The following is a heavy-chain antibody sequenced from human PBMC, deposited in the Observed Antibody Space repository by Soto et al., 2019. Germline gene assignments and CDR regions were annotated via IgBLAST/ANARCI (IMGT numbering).Heavy chain of an antibody. D-gene: IGHD5-12*01. Sequence: QVQLVESGGGVVQPGRSLSLSCAASGFTFRNYVMHWVRQAPGKGLEWVAVISCDGSNKYDADSVKGRFTFSRDNSKNTMSLQMNSLRIEDTAVYYCTKDRATHRNYWGQGTLVTVSS. V-gene: IGHV3-30*18. J-gene: IGHJ4*02. CDR2: ISCDGSNK. CDR1: GFTFRNYV. CDR3: TKDRATHRNY.